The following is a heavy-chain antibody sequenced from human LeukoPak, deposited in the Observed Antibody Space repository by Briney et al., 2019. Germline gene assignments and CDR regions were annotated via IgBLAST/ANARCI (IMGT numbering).Heavy chain of an antibody. CDR2: MNPKSGNT. CDR1: GYTFTSYD. Sequence: ASVKVSCKASGYTFTSYDINWVRQATGQGLEGMGWMNPKSGNTGYAQKFQGRVTMTRNTSISTAYMELSSLRSEDTAVYYCARGAMSIAALNYWGQGTLVTVSS. CDR3: ARGAMSIAALNY. V-gene: IGHV1-8*01. J-gene: IGHJ4*02. D-gene: IGHD6-6*01.